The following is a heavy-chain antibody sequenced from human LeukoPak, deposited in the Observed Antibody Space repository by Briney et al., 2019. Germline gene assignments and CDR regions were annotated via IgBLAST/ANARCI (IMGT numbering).Heavy chain of an antibody. CDR3: ARRRRDGYNYWFDP. V-gene: IGHV1-69*13. J-gene: IGHJ5*02. D-gene: IGHD5-24*01. CDR1: GYTFSSYA. Sequence: GASVKVSCKASGYTFSSYAISWVRQAPGQGLEWMGGIIPIFGTANYAQKFQGRVTITADESTSTAYMELSSLRSEDTAVYYCARRRRDGYNYWFDPWGQGTLVTVSS. CDR2: IIPIFGTA.